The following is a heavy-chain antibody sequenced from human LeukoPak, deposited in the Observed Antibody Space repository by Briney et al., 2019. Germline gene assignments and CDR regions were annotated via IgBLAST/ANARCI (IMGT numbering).Heavy chain of an antibody. J-gene: IGHJ3*02. CDR3: ARPRDHAFDI. CDR2: IYPGDSDT. V-gene: IGHV5-51*01. CDR1: GYNFASFW. Sequence: GESLKISCKGSGYNFASFWIAWVRQMPGKGLEWMAIIYPGDSDTRYSPSFQGQVTISADKSISTAYLQWSSLKASDTAMYYCARPRDHAFDIWGQGTMVTVSS.